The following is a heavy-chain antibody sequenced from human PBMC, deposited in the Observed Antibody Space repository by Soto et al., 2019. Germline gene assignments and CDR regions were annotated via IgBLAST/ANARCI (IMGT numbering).Heavy chain of an antibody. V-gene: IGHV3-23*01. CDR1: GFTFSNFD. Sequence: PGGSLRLSCAASGFTFSNFDMSWVRQAPGKGLEWVSGISTSGGTTYYADPVKGRFTSSRDNSKNTLYLQMTSLRAEDTAVYYCATGTAAPAHWGQGTLVTVSS. D-gene: IGHD6-13*01. CDR2: ISTSGGTT. CDR3: ATGTAAPAH. J-gene: IGHJ1*01.